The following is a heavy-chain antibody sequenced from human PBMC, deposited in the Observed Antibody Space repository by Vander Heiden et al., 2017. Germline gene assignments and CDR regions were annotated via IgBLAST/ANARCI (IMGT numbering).Heavy chain of an antibody. V-gene: IGHV3-23*01. Sequence: EVQLLESGGGLVQPGGSLRLSCAASGFTFSSYAISWVRQAPGKGLEWVSAISGSGGSTYYADSVKGRFTISRDNSKNTLYLQMNSLRAEDTAVYYCAKDTYYYDSSGYQYFQHWGQGTLVTVSS. CDR1: GFTFSSYA. D-gene: IGHD3-22*01. CDR3: AKDTYYYDSSGYQYFQH. CDR2: ISGSGGST. J-gene: IGHJ1*01.